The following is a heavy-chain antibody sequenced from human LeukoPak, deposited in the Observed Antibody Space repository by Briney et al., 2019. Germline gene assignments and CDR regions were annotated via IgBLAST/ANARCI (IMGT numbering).Heavy chain of an antibody. CDR2: IYHSGST. CDR3: ARQSGDFDY. D-gene: IGHD4-17*01. V-gene: IGHV4-38-2*01. CDR1: GYSISSGHC. J-gene: IGHJ4*02. Sequence: PSETLSLTCAVSGYSISSGHCWGWIRQPPGKGLEWIGSIYHSGSTYYNPSLKSRVTISVDTSKNQFSLKLRSVTAADTAVYYCARQSGDFDYWGQGTLVTVSS.